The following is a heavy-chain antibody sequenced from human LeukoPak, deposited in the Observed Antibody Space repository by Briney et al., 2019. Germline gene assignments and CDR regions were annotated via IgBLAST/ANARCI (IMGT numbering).Heavy chain of an antibody. J-gene: IGHJ5*02. Sequence: SETLSLTCTVSGYSISSGYYWGWIRQPPGKGLEWIGSIYHSGSTYYNPSLRSRVTISVDTSKNQFSLKLSSVTAADTAVYYCARKVLWFGDLNWFDPWGQGTLVTVSS. CDR3: ARKVLWFGDLNWFDP. CDR2: IYHSGST. V-gene: IGHV4-38-2*02. CDR1: GYSISSGYY. D-gene: IGHD3-10*01.